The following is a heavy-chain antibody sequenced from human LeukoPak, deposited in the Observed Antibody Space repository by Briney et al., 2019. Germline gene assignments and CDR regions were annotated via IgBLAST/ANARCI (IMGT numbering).Heavy chain of an antibody. CDR3: SRVHYDSSGYYYAWFVP. D-gene: IGHD3-22*01. J-gene: IGHJ5*02. V-gene: IGHV4-34*01. CDR2: INHSGST. Sequence: PSETLSLTCAVYGGSFSGYYWSWIRQPPGKGLEWIGEINHSGSTKYNPSLKSRVTISVNTSKNKFSLKLSSVTAADTAVYYCSRVHYDSSGYYYAWFVPWGQGTLVTVSS. CDR1: GGSFSGYY.